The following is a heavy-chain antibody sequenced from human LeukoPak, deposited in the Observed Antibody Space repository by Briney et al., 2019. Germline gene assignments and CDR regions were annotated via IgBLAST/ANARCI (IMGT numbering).Heavy chain of an antibody. V-gene: IGHV4-39*07. CDR1: GGSISSSSYY. J-gene: IGHJ4*02. Sequence: PSETLSLTCTVSGGSISSSSYYWGWIRQPPGKGLEWIGSIYYSGSTYYNPSLKSRVTISVDTSKNQFSLKLSSATAADTAVYYCARDIRGSVDYWGQGTLVTVSS. CDR2: IYYSGST. D-gene: IGHD3-10*01. CDR3: ARDIRGSVDY.